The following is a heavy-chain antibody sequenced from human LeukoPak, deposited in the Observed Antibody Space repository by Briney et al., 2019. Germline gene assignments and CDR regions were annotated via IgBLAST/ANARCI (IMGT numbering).Heavy chain of an antibody. V-gene: IGHV3-11*04. D-gene: IGHD4-23*01. J-gene: IGHJ4*02. CDR3: ASGTLRWPKGAFDY. CDR2: ISSSGSTI. Sequence: RGSLRLSCAASGMTFTDTWMSWVRQAPGKGLEWVSYISSSGSTIYYADSVKGRFTISRDNAKNSLYLQMNSLRAEDTAVYYCASGTLRWPKGAFDYWGQGTLVTVSS. CDR1: GMTFTDTW.